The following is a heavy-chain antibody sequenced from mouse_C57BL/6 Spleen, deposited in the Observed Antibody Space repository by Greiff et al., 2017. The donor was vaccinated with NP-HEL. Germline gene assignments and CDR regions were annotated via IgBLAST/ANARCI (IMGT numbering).Heavy chain of an antibody. CDR1: GFTFSDYG. CDR2: ISSGSSTI. J-gene: IGHJ3*01. V-gene: IGHV5-17*01. Sequence: EVKLMESGGGLVKPGGSLKLSCAASGFTFSDYGMHWVRQAPEKGLEWVAYISSGSSTIYYADTVKGRFTISRDNAKNTLFLQMTSLRSEDTAMYYCARIYDGYCWFAYWGQGTLVTVSA. D-gene: IGHD2-3*01. CDR3: ARIYDGYCWFAY.